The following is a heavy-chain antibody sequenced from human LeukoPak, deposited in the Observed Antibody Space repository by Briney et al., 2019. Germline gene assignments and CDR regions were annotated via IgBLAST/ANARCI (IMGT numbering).Heavy chain of an antibody. J-gene: IGHJ4*02. V-gene: IGHV1-3*01. D-gene: IGHD4-23*01. Sequence: ASVKVSCTASGYTFTSYAMHWVRQAPGQRLEWMGWINAGNGNTKYSQKFQGRVTITRDTSASTAYMELSSLRSEDTAVYYCARVPRGATVVYFDYWGQGTLVTVSS. CDR1: GYTFTSYA. CDR3: ARVPRGATVVYFDY. CDR2: INAGNGNT.